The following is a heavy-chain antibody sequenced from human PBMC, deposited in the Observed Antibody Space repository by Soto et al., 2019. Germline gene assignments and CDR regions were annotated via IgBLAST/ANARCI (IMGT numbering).Heavy chain of an antibody. CDR1: GYTFTSYG. CDR2: ISAYNGNT. D-gene: IGHD6-19*01. J-gene: IGHJ3*02. V-gene: IGHV1-18*01. CDR3: ARDLLPQQWLVNAFDI. Sequence: ASVKVSXKASGYTFTSYGISWVRQAPGQGLEWMGWISAYNGNTNYAQKLQGRVTMTTDTSTSTAYMELRSLRSDDTAVYYCARDLLPQQWLVNAFDIWGQGTMVTVSS.